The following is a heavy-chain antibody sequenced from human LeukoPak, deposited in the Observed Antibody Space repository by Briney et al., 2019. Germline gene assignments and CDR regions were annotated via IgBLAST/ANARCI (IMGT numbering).Heavy chain of an antibody. CDR2: IHPNVGST. Sequence: ASVKVSCKASGYTFTSYYIHWVRRAPGQGFECRGIIHPNVGSTTYAQKFQGRVTMTRDTSTSTVYMELSSLRSEDTAVYYCARGRYNTSPFDFWGQGTLVTVSS. V-gene: IGHV1-46*01. J-gene: IGHJ4*02. D-gene: IGHD1-14*01. CDR1: GYTFTSYY. CDR3: ARGRYNTSPFDF.